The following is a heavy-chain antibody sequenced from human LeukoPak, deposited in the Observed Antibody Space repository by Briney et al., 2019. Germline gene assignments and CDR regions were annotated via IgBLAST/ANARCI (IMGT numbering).Heavy chain of an antibody. CDR2: INHSGST. CDR3: ARRTYYDFWSGYGMDV. D-gene: IGHD3-3*01. J-gene: IGHJ6*02. CDR1: GGSFSGYY. Sequence: SETLSLTCAVYGGSFSGYYWSWIRQPPGKGLEWIGEINHSGSTNYNPSLKSRVTISVDTSKNQFSLKLSSVTAADTAVYYCARRTYYDFWSGYGMDVWGQGTTVTVSS. V-gene: IGHV4-34*01.